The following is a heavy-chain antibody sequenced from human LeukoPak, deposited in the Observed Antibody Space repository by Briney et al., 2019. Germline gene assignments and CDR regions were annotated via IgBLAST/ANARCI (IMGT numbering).Heavy chain of an antibody. V-gene: IGHV5-51*01. D-gene: IGHD1-7*01. CDR3: AGRSNWNYNFDY. CDR1: EYSFTTYW. Sequence: GGSLNISCKGSEYSFTTYWIGWVRQMPGKGLEWMGIIFPGDSDTRYSPSFQGQVTISVDKSISTAYLQWSSLKASDTAMYFCAGRSNWNYNFDYWGQGTLVTVTS. J-gene: IGHJ4*02. CDR2: IFPGDSDT.